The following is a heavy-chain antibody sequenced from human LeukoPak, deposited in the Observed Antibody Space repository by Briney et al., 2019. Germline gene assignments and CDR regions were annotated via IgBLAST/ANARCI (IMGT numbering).Heavy chain of an antibody. J-gene: IGHJ5*02. CDR1: GFXFSSYD. CDR3: ARANINCSGGSCYPAGGFDP. D-gene: IGHD2-15*01. Sequence: GGSLRLSCAASGFXFSSYDMHWVRQATGKGLEWVSAIGTAGDTYYPGSVKGRFTISRENAKNSLYLQMNSLRAGDTAVYYCARANINCSGGSCYPAGGFDPWGQGTLVTVSS. V-gene: IGHV3-13*04. CDR2: IGTAGDT.